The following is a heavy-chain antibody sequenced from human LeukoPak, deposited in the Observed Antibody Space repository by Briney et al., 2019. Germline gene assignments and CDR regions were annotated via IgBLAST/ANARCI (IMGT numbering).Heavy chain of an antibody. D-gene: IGHD5-18*01. J-gene: IGHJ4*02. CDR2: IGSNSSSI. CDR1: GFIFSSYA. Sequence: PGGSLRLSCAASGFIFSSYAINWVRQAPGKGLEWVSYIGSNSSSIYDADSVKGRFTISRDNAKKSLYLQMNNLRAEDTAVYYCARARGYSYGYSDYWGRGTLVTVSS. V-gene: IGHV3-48*01. CDR3: ARARGYSYGYSDY.